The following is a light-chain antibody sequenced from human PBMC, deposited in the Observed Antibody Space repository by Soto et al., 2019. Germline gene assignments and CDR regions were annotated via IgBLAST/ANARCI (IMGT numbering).Light chain of an antibody. V-gene: IGKV2-28*01. CDR2: LGS. Sequence: DIVMTQSPLSLPVTPGEAASISCRSSQSLLHSNGYNYVDWYLQKAGQSPHLLIYLGSNRASGVPDRFSGSGVGTDFTLTISGLQPEDFATYYCQQSYSSPYTFGPGTKVDIK. CDR1: QSLLHSNGYNY. CDR3: QQSYSSPYT. J-gene: IGKJ3*01.